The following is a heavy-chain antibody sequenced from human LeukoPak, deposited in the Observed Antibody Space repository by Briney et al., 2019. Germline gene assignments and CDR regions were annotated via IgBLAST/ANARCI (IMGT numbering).Heavy chain of an antibody. CDR2: IYYSGST. D-gene: IGHD5-18*01. CDR3: ARVLPPGPYSSGYMDV. J-gene: IGHJ6*03. Sequence: SETLSPTCTVSGGSISSYYWGWIRQPPGKGLEWIGYIYYSGSTNYNPSLKSRVTISVDTSKNQFSLKLSSVTAADTAVYYCARVLPPGPYSSGYMDVWGKGATATVSS. V-gene: IGHV4-59*01. CDR1: GGSISSYY.